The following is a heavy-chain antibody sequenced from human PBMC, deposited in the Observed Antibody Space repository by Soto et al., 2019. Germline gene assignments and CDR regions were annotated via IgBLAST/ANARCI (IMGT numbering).Heavy chain of an antibody. Sequence: LRLSCAASVFTSSRSAIHWVRQAPGKGLEWVAVISRDGSNKYYVDSVKGRFTISRDNSKNTLFLQMDSLRHEDTALYYCARSRSGAVADSFDFWGPGTRVTVSS. CDR3: ARSRSGAVADSFDF. CDR2: ISRDGSNK. J-gene: IGHJ4*02. V-gene: IGHV3-30*04. CDR1: VFTSSRSA. D-gene: IGHD3-10*01.